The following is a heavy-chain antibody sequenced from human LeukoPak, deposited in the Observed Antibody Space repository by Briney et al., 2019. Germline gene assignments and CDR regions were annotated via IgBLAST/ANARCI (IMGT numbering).Heavy chain of an antibody. V-gene: IGHV3-23*01. D-gene: IGHD1/OR15-1a*01. CDR1: GFTFSRYS. CDR3: VDPPNKDF. Sequence: GGSLRLSCTGSGFTFSRYSINWVRQAPGKGLEWVSVIWGNGYTTYYADSVKGRFTISRDNSKNTVYLQMNNLRAEDTAVYYCVDPPNKDFWGQGTLVTVSS. J-gene: IGHJ4*02. CDR2: IWGNGYTT.